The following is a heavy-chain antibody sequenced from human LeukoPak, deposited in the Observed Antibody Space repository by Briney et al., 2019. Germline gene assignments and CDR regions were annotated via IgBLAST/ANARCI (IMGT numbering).Heavy chain of an antibody. J-gene: IGHJ4*02. Sequence: PGGSLRLSCAASGFTFSSYAMGWVRQAPGKGLEWVSTISGTGSSTYYADSVKGRFTISRDSSKNTLSLQMNSRRAEDTAVYYCAARPPRAVAGPFDYWGQGTLVTVSS. CDR2: ISGTGSST. CDR3: AARPPRAVAGPFDY. D-gene: IGHD6-19*01. CDR1: GFTFSSYA. V-gene: IGHV3-23*01.